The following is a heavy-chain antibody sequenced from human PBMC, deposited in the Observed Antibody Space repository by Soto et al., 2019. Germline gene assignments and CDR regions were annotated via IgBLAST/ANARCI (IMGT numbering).Heavy chain of an antibody. CDR1: GYTFTSYY. CDR2: INPSGGST. D-gene: IGHD5-12*01. V-gene: IGHV1-46*03. Sequence: ASVKVSCKASGYTFTSYYMHWVRQAPGQGLEWMGIINPSGGSTSYAQKFQGRVTMTRDTSTSTVYMELSSLRSEDTAVYYCARDRTIVATIREEDYYYYYMDVWGKGTTVTVSS. J-gene: IGHJ6*03. CDR3: ARDRTIVATIREEDYYYYYMDV.